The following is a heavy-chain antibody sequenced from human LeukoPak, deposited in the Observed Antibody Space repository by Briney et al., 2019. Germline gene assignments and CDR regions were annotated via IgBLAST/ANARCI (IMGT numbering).Heavy chain of an antibody. V-gene: IGHV3-11*03. J-gene: IGHJ4*02. Sequence: GGSLRLSCAASGFTFSDYHMNWIRQAPGKGLEWVSYISSSSSYTNYGDSVKGRFTSSRDNAKNSLYLRMNSLRAEDTAVYYCARGSGSHFDSWGQGTLVIVPS. D-gene: IGHD3-22*01. CDR3: ARGSGSHFDS. CDR1: GFTFSDYH. CDR2: ISSSSSYT.